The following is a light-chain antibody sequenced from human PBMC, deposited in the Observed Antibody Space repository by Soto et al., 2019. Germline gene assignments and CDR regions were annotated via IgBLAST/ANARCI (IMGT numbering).Light chain of an antibody. J-gene: IGKJ5*01. CDR3: HQRSNWPPDT. V-gene: IGKV3-11*01. CDR1: QSVSSN. CDR2: GSS. Sequence: EIVMTQSTATLSVSPGERATLSCRASQSVSSNLAWYQQKPGQAPRLLIYGSSSRATGIPDRFSGSGSGTDFTLTISSLEPEDFAVYYCHQRSNWPPDTFGQGTRLEIK.